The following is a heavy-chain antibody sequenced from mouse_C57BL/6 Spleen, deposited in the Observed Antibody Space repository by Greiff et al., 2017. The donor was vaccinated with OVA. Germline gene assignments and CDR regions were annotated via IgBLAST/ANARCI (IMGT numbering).Heavy chain of an antibody. CDR1: GYSFTSYY. J-gene: IGHJ2*01. CDR2: IYPGSGNP. CDR3: ARGNYDGSSSLED. V-gene: IGHV1-66*01. Sequence: VQLQQSGPELVKPGASVKISCKASGYSFTSYYIHWVKQRPGQGLEWIGWIYPGSGNPKYNEKFKGKAPLTADTSSSTAYMQLSSLTSEDAAVYYWARGNYDGSSSLEDWGKGTTLTVSA. D-gene: IGHD1-1*01.